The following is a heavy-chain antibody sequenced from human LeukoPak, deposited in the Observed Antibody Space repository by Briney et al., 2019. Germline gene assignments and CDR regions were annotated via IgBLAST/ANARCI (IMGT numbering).Heavy chain of an antibody. CDR3: ARGGDYGGTYTGLR. Sequence: PGGSLRLSCAATGFTFSNYWMSWVRQAPGKGLEWVANIKPDGSEKYYVDSAKGRFTISRDNAENSLFLQVNSLRAEDTAVYYCARGGDYGGTYTGLRWGQGTQVTVSS. CDR1: GFTFSNYW. CDR2: IKPDGSEK. D-gene: IGHD1-26*01. V-gene: IGHV3-7*01. J-gene: IGHJ4*02.